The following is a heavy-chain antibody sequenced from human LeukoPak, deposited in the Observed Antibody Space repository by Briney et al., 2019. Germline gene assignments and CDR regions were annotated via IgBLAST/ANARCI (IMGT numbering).Heavy chain of an antibody. V-gene: IGHV4-31*03. D-gene: IGHD3-10*01. CDR3: ARDAEYYYGSGSYSSGIDV. Sequence: SQTLSLTCTVSGGSINSAGYYWSWIRQHPGKGLEWIGYMYYSGSTYYNPSPKSRVTISADRSKNQFSLKLSSVTAADTAVYFCARDAEYYYGSGSYSSGIDVWGQGTTVTVSS. J-gene: IGHJ6*02. CDR2: MYYSGST. CDR1: GGSINSAGYY.